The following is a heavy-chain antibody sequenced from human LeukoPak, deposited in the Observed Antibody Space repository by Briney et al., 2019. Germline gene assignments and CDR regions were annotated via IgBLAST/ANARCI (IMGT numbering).Heavy chain of an antibody. V-gene: IGHV4-59*01. Sequence: SETLSLTCTVSGGSISSYYWSWIRQPPGKGLEWIGYIYYSGSTNYNPSLKSRVTISVDTSKNQFSLKLSSVTAADTAVYYCARAVVGATRFDYWGQGTLVTVSS. CDR2: IYYSGST. D-gene: IGHD1-26*01. J-gene: IGHJ4*02. CDR3: ARAVVGATRFDY. CDR1: GGSISSYY.